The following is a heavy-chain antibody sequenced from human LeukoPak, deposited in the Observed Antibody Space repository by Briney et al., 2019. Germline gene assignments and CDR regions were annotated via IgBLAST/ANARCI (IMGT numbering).Heavy chain of an antibody. J-gene: IGHJ4*02. D-gene: IGHD3-3*01. CDR1: GGTFSSYA. CDR2: IIPIFGTA. CDR3: ARTPYYYDFWSANNIGLDY. Sequence: GASVKVSCKASGGTFSSYAISWVRQAPGQGLEWMGGIIPIFGTANYAQKFQGRVTNTADESTSTAYMELSSLRSEDTAVYYCARTPYYYDFWSANNIGLDYWGQGTLVTVSS. V-gene: IGHV1-69*13.